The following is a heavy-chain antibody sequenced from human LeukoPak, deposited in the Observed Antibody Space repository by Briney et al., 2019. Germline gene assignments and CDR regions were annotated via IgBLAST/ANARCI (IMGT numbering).Heavy chain of an antibody. CDR2: IYYSGST. J-gene: IGHJ2*01. CDR3: ASMTTVIYWYFDL. Sequence: SETLSLTCAVYGGSFSTYSWSWIRQPPGKGLEWIGYIYYSGSTNYNPSLKSRVTISVDTSKNQFSLKLSSVTAADTAVYYCASMTTVIYWYFDLWGRGTLVTVSS. V-gene: IGHV4-59*01. CDR1: GGSFSTYS. D-gene: IGHD4-17*01.